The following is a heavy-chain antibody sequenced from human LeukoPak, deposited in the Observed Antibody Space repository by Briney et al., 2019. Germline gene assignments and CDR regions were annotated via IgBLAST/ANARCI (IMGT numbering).Heavy chain of an antibody. D-gene: IGHD3-10*01. CDR2: IWYDGSNK. V-gene: IGHV3-33*01. Sequence: GRSLRLSCAASGFTFSSYGMHWVRQAPGKGLEWVAVIWYDGSNKYYADSVKGRFTISRDNSKNTLYLQMNSLRAEDTAVYYCARDSGSGSYYDFDYWGQGTLVTVSS. CDR1: GFTFSSYG. CDR3: ARDSGSGSYYDFDY. J-gene: IGHJ4*02.